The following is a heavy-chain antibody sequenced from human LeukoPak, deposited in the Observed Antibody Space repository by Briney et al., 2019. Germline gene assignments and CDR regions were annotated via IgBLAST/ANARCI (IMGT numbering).Heavy chain of an antibody. Sequence: SETLSLTCAVYGGSFSGYYWSWIRQPPGKGLEWIGEINHSGSTNYNPSLKSRVTISVDTSKNQFSLKLSSVTAADTAVYYCARVFHDFWSGPIGAFDIWGQGTMVTVSS. J-gene: IGHJ3*02. CDR2: INHSGST. CDR3: ARVFHDFWSGPIGAFDI. CDR1: GGSFSGYY. D-gene: IGHD3-3*01. V-gene: IGHV4-34*01.